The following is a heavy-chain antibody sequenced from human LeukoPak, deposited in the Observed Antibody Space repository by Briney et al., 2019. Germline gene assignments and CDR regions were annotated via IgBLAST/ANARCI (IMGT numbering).Heavy chain of an antibody. V-gene: IGHV3-74*01. CDR3: AREDTSLEKYGFDY. CDR2: ISSDGSST. J-gene: IGHJ4*02. D-gene: IGHD5-18*01. CDR1: GFTFSTYW. Sequence: GGSLRLSGAASGFTFSTYWMHWVPQAPGKGRLWVSRISSDGSSTSYADSVKGRFTISRDNAKNTLYLQMNSLRAEDTAVYYCAREDTSLEKYGFDYWGQGTLVTVSS.